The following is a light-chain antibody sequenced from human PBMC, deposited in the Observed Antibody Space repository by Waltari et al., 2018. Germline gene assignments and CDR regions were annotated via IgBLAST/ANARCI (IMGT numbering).Light chain of an antibody. V-gene: IGKV1-33*01. CDR3: QQYDNLMYT. J-gene: IGKJ2*01. Sequence: DIQITQSPSSLSASVGDRVTITCQASQDISKYLNWYQHKPGKAPKLLIYDASKLETGVPSRFSGSGSGTDFSFTISSLQPEDIATYYCQQYDNLMYTFGQGTKLEIK. CDR1: QDISKY. CDR2: DAS.